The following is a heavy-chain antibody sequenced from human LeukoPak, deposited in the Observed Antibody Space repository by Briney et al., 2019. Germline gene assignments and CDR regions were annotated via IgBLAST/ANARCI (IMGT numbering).Heavy chain of an antibody. CDR2: INHSGST. J-gene: IGHJ5*02. CDR3: ARGPQGVVLRWFDP. D-gene: IGHD2-15*01. V-gene: IGHV4-34*01. Sequence: SETLSLTCAVYGGSFSGYYWSWIRQPPGKGLEWIGEINHSGSTNYNPSLKSRVTISVDTSKNQFSLKLSSVTAADTAVYYCARGPQGVVLRWFDPWGQGPRSPSPQ. CDR1: GGSFSGYY.